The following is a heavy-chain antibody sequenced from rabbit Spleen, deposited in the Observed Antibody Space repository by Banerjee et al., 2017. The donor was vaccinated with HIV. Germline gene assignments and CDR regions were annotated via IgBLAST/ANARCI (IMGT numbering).Heavy chain of an antibody. CDR1: GFSFSSSYD. CDR3: ARDTGSSFSSYGMDL. Sequence: QQLVESGGGLVKPGASLTLACTASGFSFSSSYDMCWVRQAPGKGLEWISCIAGSSSDFTYSATWAKGRFTCSKTSSTTVTLQMTSLTVADTASYFCARDTGSSFSSYGMDLWGPGTLVTVS. V-gene: IGHV1S40*01. D-gene: IGHD8-1*01. J-gene: IGHJ6*01. CDR2: IAGSSSDFT.